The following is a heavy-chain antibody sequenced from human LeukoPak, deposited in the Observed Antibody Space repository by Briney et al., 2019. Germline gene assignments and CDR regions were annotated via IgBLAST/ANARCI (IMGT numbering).Heavy chain of an antibody. CDR1: GFTFSDYY. CDR3: ASSHDSSGND. V-gene: IGHV3-7*01. J-gene: IGHJ4*02. Sequence: GGSLRLSCAASGFTFSDYYMSWIRQAPGKGLEWVANIKYDGSHKYYVDSVKGRFTISRDNAKNSVYLQMNSLRVDDTAVYFCASSHDSSGNDWGQGTMVTVSS. D-gene: IGHD3-22*01. CDR2: IKYDGSHK.